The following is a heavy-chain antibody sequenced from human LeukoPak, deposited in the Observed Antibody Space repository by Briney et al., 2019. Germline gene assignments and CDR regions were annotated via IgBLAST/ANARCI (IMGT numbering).Heavy chain of an antibody. Sequence: GASVKVSCKASGYTFTSYAIHWVRQAPGQRLEWMGWISAGNGNTKYSQNFQGRVTFISNTSATTAFMELSSLRSEDAAVYYCARDRYENSGYYPLDYWGQGTLVTVSS. CDR2: ISAGNGNT. CDR3: ARDRYENSGYYPLDY. V-gene: IGHV1-3*01. CDR1: GYTFTSYA. J-gene: IGHJ4*02. D-gene: IGHD3-22*01.